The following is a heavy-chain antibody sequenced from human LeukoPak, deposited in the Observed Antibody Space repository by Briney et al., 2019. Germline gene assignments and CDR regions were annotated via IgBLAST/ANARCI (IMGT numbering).Heavy chain of an antibody. D-gene: IGHD2/OR15-2a*01. CDR3: AKQVSCDTTTCYSGMPPDY. V-gene: IGHV3-23*01. Sequence: GGSLRLSCAASGFPFSRYAMSWVRQTPERDLEWVSVISGSDGSRYYADSVKGRFTISRDDSRNTVYLQMNNLRAEDTAVYYCAKQVSCDTTTCYSGMPPDYWGQGTLVTVSS. CDR1: GFPFSRYA. CDR2: ISGSDGSR. J-gene: IGHJ4*02.